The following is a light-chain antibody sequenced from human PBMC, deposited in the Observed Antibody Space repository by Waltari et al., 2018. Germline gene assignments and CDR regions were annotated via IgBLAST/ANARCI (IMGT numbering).Light chain of an antibody. V-gene: IGLV2-14*03. CDR2: DVS. J-gene: IGLJ2*01. CDR3: SSYISSSTLEL. CDR1: SRDVGAYNY. Sequence: QSALTQPASVSGSPGQSITISCTGTSRDVGAYNYVSWYQQHPAKAPKLMIFDVSIRPSGVSNRFSGSKSGNTASLTISGLQAEDEADYYCSSYISSSTLELFGGGTSLTVL.